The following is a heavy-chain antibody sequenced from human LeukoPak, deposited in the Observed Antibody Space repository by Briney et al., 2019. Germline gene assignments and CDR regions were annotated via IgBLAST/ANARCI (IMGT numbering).Heavy chain of an antibody. V-gene: IGHV3-7*01. D-gene: IGHD3-3*01. CDR2: IKPDESEK. J-gene: IGHJ4*02. CDR1: GFTFSNYW. Sequence: GGSLRLSCAASGFTFSNYWMTWVRQAPGKGLEWVANIKPDESEKYYVGSVKGRFTISRDNAKNSLYLQMNSLRAEDTAVYYCARDRAWNYFDYWGQGTLVTVSS. CDR3: ARDRAWNYFDY.